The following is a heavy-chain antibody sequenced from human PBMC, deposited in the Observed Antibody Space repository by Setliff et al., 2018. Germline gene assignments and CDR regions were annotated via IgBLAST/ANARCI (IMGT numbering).Heavy chain of an antibody. CDR3: ARRATYYNFWSGYYDY. V-gene: IGHV4-38-2*01. Sequence: SETLSLTCAVSGYSISSGYYWGWVRQPPGKGLEWIGSIYHSGSTYYNPSLKSRVTISVDTSKNQFSLKLSSVTAADTAVYYCARRATYYNFWSGYYDYWGQGTLVTVSS. D-gene: IGHD3-3*01. J-gene: IGHJ4*02. CDR2: IYHSGST. CDR1: GYSISSGYY.